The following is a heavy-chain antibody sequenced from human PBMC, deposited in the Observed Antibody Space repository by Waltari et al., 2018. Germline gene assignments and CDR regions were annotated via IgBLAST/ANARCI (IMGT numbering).Heavy chain of an antibody. Sequence: EVQLVQSGAEVKKPGATVKISCKASGYPFTDYYMPWVQQAPGKGLEWMGRVESEDGETIYAEKFQCRVTITADTSTDTAYRELSSLRSEYTAVYYCATEPDFGVVIRYMDVWGKGTTVTVSS. V-gene: IGHV1-69-2*01. CDR1: GYPFTDYY. D-gene: IGHD3-3*01. CDR2: VESEDGET. CDR3: ATEPDFGVVIRYMDV. J-gene: IGHJ6*03.